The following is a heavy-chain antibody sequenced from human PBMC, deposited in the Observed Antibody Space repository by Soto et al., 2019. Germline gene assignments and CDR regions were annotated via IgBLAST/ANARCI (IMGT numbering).Heavy chain of an antibody. J-gene: IGHJ4*02. Sequence: QVQLVQSGAEVKKPGASVKVSCKASGYTFTSYGITWVRQAPGQGLVWMGWISAYNGNTNYAQKLQGRVTITTDTSTSTASMELRSLRSDDAAVYDCARALTWRYSGGSCYRYWGQGTLVTVSS. D-gene: IGHD2-15*01. CDR1: GYTFTSYG. V-gene: IGHV1-18*04. CDR3: ARALTWRYSGGSCYRY. CDR2: ISAYNGNT.